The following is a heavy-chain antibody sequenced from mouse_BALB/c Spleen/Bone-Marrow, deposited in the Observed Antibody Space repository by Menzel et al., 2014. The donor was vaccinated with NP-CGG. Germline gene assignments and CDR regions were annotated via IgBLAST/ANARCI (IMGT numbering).Heavy chain of an antibody. V-gene: IGHV2-2*02. Sequence: VQLQESGPGLVQPSQSLSITCTVSGFSLTSYGVHWVRQSPGKGLEWLGVLWSGGSTDYNAAFISRLSISKDNSKSQVFFKMNSLQANDTAIYYCARNGGAYYRYYYAMDYWGQGTSVTVSS. CDR3: ARNGGAYYRYYYAMDY. J-gene: IGHJ4*01. CDR2: LWSGGST. D-gene: IGHD2-14*01. CDR1: GFSLTSYG.